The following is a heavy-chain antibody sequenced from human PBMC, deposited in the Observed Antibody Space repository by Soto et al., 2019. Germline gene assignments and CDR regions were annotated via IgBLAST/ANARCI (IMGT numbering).Heavy chain of an antibody. V-gene: IGHV3-30*18. CDR2: ISYDGGHA. CDR1: GFDFSITG. Sequence: QVQLVESGGGVVQPGKSLTLSCAASGFDFSITGIHWVRQAPGKGLEWVVVISYDGGHAFYADSVKGRFTISRDNSKNTLFLQMNSLRGDDTAVYFCAKDRPGPPHHFFFSYMDVSGKGTSVIVSS. J-gene: IGHJ6*03. CDR3: AKDRPGPPHHFFFSYMDV. D-gene: IGHD1-1*01.